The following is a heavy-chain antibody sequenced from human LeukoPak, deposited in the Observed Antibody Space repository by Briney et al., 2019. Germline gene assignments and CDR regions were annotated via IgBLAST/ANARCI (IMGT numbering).Heavy chain of an antibody. D-gene: IGHD4-23*01. CDR3: ARDTVVTPFDY. Sequence: PGGSLRLSCAASGFTFSTYNMNWVRQAPGKGLEWVAVISYDGSNKYYADSVKGRFTISRDNSKNTLYLQMNSLRAEDTAVYYCARDTVVTPFDYWGQGTLVTVSS. CDR1: GFTFSTYN. J-gene: IGHJ4*02. V-gene: IGHV3-30-3*01. CDR2: ISYDGSNK.